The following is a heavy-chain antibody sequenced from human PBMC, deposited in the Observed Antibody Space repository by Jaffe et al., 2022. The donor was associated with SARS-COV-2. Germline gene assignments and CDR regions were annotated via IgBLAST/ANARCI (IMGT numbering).Heavy chain of an antibody. CDR1: GFTFSSYE. D-gene: IGHD6-19*01. J-gene: IGHJ4*02. CDR3: ARDLWLPHYFDY. CDR2: ISSSGSTI. V-gene: IGHV3-48*03. Sequence: EVQLVESGGGLVQPGGSLRLSCAASGFTFSSYEMNWVRQAPGKGLEWVSYISSSGSTIYYADSVKGRFTISRDNAKNSLYLQMNSLRAEDTAVYYCARDLWLPHYFDYWGQGTLVTVSS.